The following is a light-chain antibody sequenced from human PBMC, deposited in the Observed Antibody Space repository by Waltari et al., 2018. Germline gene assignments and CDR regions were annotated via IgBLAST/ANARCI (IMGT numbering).Light chain of an antibody. CDR1: SSDGGGSKY. CDR2: VVS. Sequence: QSALTQPPSASGSPGQAVPISCTGTSSDGGGSKYVSWYQQHPDKAPKLMIYVVSKRPSGVPDRFSGSKSGNTASLTVSGLQAEDEADYYCSSYAGSNNFFYVFGTGTKVTVL. CDR3: SSYAGSNNFFYV. J-gene: IGLJ1*01. V-gene: IGLV2-8*01.